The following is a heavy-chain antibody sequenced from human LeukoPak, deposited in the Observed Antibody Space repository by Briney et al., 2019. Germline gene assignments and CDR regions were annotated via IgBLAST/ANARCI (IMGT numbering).Heavy chain of an antibody. J-gene: IGHJ4*02. D-gene: IGHD6-19*01. CDR3: ATHSDWRFDY. CDR2: ISQDGSER. Sequence: GGSLRLSCAASGFTFSSDWMSWVRQAPGKGLEWVANISQDGSERNYVDSVKGRFTISRDNAKSSVFLQMNSLGAEDTAVYYCATHSDWRFDYWGQGTLVSVSS. CDR1: GFTFSSDW. V-gene: IGHV3-7*01.